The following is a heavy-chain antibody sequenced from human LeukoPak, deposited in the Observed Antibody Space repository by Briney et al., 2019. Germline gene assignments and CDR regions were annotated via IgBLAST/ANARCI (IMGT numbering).Heavy chain of an antibody. CDR3: ARGGDGYNPGLFDY. CDR1: GGSISSYY. Sequence: SETLSLTCTVSGGSISSYYWSWLRQPPGKGLEWIGYIYYSGSTNYNPSLKSRVTISVDTSKNQFSLKLSSVTAADTAVYYCARGGDGYNPGLFDYWGQGTLVTVSS. CDR2: IYYSGST. J-gene: IGHJ4*02. D-gene: IGHD5-24*01. V-gene: IGHV4-59*01.